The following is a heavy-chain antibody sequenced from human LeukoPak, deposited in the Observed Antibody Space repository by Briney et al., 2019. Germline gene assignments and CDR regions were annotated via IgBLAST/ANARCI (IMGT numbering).Heavy chain of an antibody. CDR1: GYTFTDYY. Sequence: VASVKVSCKASGYTFTDYYMHWVRQAPGQGLEWMGWINPNSGGTIYAQKFQGRVTMTRDKSISTAYMELSTLRSDDTAVYYCARERGFDCSGGTCYSTYWGQGTLVTVS. D-gene: IGHD2-15*01. CDR2: INPNSGGT. J-gene: IGHJ4*02. V-gene: IGHV1-2*02. CDR3: ARERGFDCSGGTCYSTY.